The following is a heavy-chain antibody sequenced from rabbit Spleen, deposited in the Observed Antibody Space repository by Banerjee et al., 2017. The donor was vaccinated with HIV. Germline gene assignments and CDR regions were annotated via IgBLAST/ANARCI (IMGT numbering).Heavy chain of an antibody. D-gene: IGHD3-1*01. Sequence: LEESGGGLVKPGGTLTLTCTVSGFSFSSNWICWVRQAPGKGLEWIACIDTNDGDTDYANWPKGRFTISKTSSTTVSLQMTSLTVADTATYFCARDLPGVIGWNFGLWGQGTLVTVS. V-gene: IGHV1S45*01. J-gene: IGHJ6*01. CDR1: GFSFSSNW. CDR2: IDTNDGDT. CDR3: ARDLPGVIGWNFGL.